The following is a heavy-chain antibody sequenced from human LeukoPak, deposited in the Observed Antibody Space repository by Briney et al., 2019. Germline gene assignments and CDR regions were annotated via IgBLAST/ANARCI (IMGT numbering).Heavy chain of an antibody. J-gene: IGHJ5*02. Sequence: SQTLSLTCAISGDSVSSNXXXXXXXRQSPXXGXXWLGRTYYTSKWYSDYAVSVXSRITIXPDTSKNQFSLQLNSVTPEDTAVYYCARDLSGIFDPWGQGTLVTVSS. V-gene: IGHV6-1*01. D-gene: IGHD3-10*01. CDR2: TYYTSKWYS. CDR3: ARDLSGIFDP. CDR1: GDSVSSNXXX.